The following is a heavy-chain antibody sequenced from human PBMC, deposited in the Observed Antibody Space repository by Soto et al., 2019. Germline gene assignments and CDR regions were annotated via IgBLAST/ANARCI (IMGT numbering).Heavy chain of an antibody. V-gene: IGHV4-59*12. D-gene: IGHD4-17*01. CDR2: LYNTGST. CDR3: ARWDHDYGYLDV. Sequence: SQTHALSYTVSGGSISRYYWSWIRQSPGKGLEWIGYLYNTGSTIYNPSLKSRVTISVDTSKNQFSLQLNSVTPEDTAVYYCARWDHDYGYLDVWGLGTTVTVSS. CDR1: GGSISRYY. J-gene: IGHJ6*02.